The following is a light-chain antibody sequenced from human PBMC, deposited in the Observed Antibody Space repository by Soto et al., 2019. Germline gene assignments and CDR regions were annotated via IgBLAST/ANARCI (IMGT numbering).Light chain of an antibody. CDR1: QSVSYN. CDR2: GAF. CDR3: QQYKNWPPLT. J-gene: IGKJ4*01. Sequence: EIVMTQSPATLSVSPGETATLSCRASQSVSYNLAWYQQKPGQGPRLLIYGAFTRATGIPARFSGSGSGTEFTLTISILQSEDFALYYCQQYKNWPPLTFGGGTKVEIK. V-gene: IGKV3-15*01.